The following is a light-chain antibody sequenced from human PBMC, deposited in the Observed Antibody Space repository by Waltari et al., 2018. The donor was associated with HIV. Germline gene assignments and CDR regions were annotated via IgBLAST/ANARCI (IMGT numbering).Light chain of an antibody. Sequence: QSVLTQPPSVSGAPGQRVTISCTGSSSNIGAGYDVHWYQQLPGTAPKLLIYGDSNRPSGVPDRFSGPKSGTAASLAITGLQAEDEADYYGQSYDSSLSGWVFGGGTKLTVL. V-gene: IGLV1-40*01. CDR3: QSYDSSLSGWV. J-gene: IGLJ3*02. CDR1: SSNIGAGYD. CDR2: GDS.